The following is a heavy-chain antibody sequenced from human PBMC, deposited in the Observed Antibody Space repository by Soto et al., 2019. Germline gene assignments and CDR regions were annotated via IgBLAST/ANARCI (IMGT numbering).Heavy chain of an antibody. CDR2: IRLDGSEK. J-gene: IGHJ4*02. D-gene: IGHD2-15*01. V-gene: IGHV3-7*01. CDR3: ARDPGGYWSPTNCHRALY. CDR1: GFAFSTYW. Sequence: PGGSLRLSCAASGFAFSTYWMSWVRQAPGKGLEWVANIRLDGSEKNYVDSVKGRFTISRDNAKNSLYLQMNSLRAEDKTVYYCARDPGGYWSPTNCHRALYGGQGARVTVSS.